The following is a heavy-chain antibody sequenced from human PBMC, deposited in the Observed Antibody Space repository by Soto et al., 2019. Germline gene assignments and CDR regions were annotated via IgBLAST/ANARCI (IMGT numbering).Heavy chain of an antibody. V-gene: IGHV3-30*18. CDR2: ISYDGSNK. D-gene: IGHD6-13*01. CDR1: GFTFSNYG. CDR3: AKDLGLAAAGADY. J-gene: IGHJ4*02. Sequence: GGSLRLSCAASGFTFSNYGMHWVRQAPGKGLEWVAVISYDGSNKYYADSVKGRFTISRDNSKNTLYLQMNSLRAEDTAVFYCAKDLGLAAAGADYWGQGTLVTVS.